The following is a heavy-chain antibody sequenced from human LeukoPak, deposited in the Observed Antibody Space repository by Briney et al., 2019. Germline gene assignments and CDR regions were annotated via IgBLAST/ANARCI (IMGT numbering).Heavy chain of an antibody. CDR2: INPNSGGT. Sequence: ASVKVSCKASGYTFTGYYMHWVRQAPGQGLEWMGWINPNSGGTNYAQEFQGRVTMTRDTSISTAYMELSRLRSDDTAVYYCARETYYYDSSGYPLDYWGQGTLVTVSS. V-gene: IGHV1-2*02. CDR3: ARETYYYDSSGYPLDY. D-gene: IGHD3-22*01. CDR1: GYTFTGYY. J-gene: IGHJ4*02.